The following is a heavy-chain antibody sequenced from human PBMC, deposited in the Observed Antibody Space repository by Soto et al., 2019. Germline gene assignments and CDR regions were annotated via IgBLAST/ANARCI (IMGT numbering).Heavy chain of an antibody. CDR3: ARGRRYYYDNTGPFYFEH. CDR1: GGSISNYY. Sequence: SETLSLTCTVSGGSISNYYWSWIRQPPGNELEWIAYIYYNGITNYNPSLKSRVTISVDTSKNQFSLTLTSVTAADTAVYYCARGRRYYYDNTGPFYFEHWAQGTLVTVS. CDR2: IYYNGIT. D-gene: IGHD3-22*01. J-gene: IGHJ4*02. V-gene: IGHV4-59*01.